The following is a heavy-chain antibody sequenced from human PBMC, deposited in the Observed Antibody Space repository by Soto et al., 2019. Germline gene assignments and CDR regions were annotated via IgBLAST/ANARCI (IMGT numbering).Heavy chain of an antibody. Sequence: EVQLAESGGGMVQPGGSLRLSCVASGFNFSSYDMHWVRQAPGKGLEYVSSISSNGGTTYYGNSVKGRFTISRDNSKNPLDLQMGSLRAEDMAVYYCVRRVSGNYDYWGQGTLVTVSS. D-gene: IGHD1-7*01. CDR2: ISSNGGTT. CDR1: GFNFSSYD. J-gene: IGHJ4*02. V-gene: IGHV3-64*01. CDR3: VRRVSGNYDY.